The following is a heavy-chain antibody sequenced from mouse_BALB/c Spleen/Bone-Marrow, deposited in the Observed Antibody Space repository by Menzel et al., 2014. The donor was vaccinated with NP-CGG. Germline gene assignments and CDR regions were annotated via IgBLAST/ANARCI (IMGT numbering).Heavy chain of an antibody. CDR2: ISSGGSYT. D-gene: IGHD2-14*01. V-gene: IGHV5-6*01. CDR1: GFTFSSYG. J-gene: IGHJ1*01. Sequence: EVKLQESGGDLVKPGGSLKLSCAASGFTFSSYGMSWVRQTPDKRLEWVATISSGGSYTYYPDSVKGRFTISRDNAKNTLYLQMSSLKSEDTAMYYCARHGVPRWYFDVWGAGTTVTVSS. CDR3: ARHGVPRWYFDV.